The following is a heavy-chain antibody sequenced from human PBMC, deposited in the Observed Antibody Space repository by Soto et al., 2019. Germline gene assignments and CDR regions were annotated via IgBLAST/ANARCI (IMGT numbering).Heavy chain of an antibody. J-gene: IGHJ6*03. CDR3: ARDGERFLEWLLSQYYYYYMDV. D-gene: IGHD3-3*01. CDR2: IWYDGSNK. Sequence: TGGSLRLSCAASGFTFSSYGMHWVRQAPGKGLEWVAVIWYDGSNKYYADSVKGRFTISRDNSKNTLYLQMNSLRAEDTAVYYCARDGERFLEWLLSQYYYYYMDVWGKGTTVTVSS. CDR1: GFTFSSYG. V-gene: IGHV3-33*01.